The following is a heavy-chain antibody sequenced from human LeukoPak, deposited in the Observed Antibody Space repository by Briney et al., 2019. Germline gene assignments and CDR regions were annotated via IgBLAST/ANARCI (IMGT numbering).Heavy chain of an antibody. CDR3: AREGEATKFCSSSSCIPDF. D-gene: IGHD2-2*01. V-gene: IGHV3-30*04. CDR1: GFTFSRYA. CDR2: ISYDGTNQ. Sequence: RGSLRLSCAASGFTFSRYAFHWVRQAPGKGLEWVAVISYDGTNQYYADSVKGRFTISKDNSKNTLYLQISSLRSEDTAVYYCAREGEATKFCSSSSCIPDFWGQGTLVTVSS. J-gene: IGHJ4*02.